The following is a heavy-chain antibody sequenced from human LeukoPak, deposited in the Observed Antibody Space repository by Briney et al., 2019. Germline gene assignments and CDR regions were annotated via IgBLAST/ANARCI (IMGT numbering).Heavy chain of an antibody. V-gene: IGHV3-30*18. D-gene: IGHD1-14*01. J-gene: IGHJ4*02. Sequence: GGSLRLSCAASGFTFSTYGMHWVRQAPGKGLEWVAVLSDNGRNKYYGDSVKGRFTISRDNSKNMLYLQMNSLRVEDTAVYYCAKDTTTGPAEFYFDYWGQGTLVTVSS. CDR3: AKDTTTGPAEFYFDY. CDR2: LSDNGRNK. CDR1: GFTFSTYG.